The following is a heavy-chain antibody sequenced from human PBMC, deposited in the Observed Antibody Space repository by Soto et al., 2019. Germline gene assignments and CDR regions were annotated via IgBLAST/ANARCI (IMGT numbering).Heavy chain of an antibody. Sequence: QVQLVQSGAEVKKPGSSVKVSCKASGGTFSSYTISWVRQAPGQGLEWMGRIIPILGIANYAQKFQGRVTITADKSTSTAYMELSSLRSEDTAVYYCARESRLTVSAYYYGMDVGGQGTTVTVSS. V-gene: IGHV1-69*08. J-gene: IGHJ6*02. CDR2: IIPILGIA. D-gene: IGHD4-17*01. CDR3: ARESRLTVSAYYYGMDV. CDR1: GGTFSSYT.